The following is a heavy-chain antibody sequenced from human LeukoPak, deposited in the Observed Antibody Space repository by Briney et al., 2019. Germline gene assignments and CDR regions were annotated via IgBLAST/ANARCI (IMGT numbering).Heavy chain of an antibody. CDR2: ICYSGST. CDR3: ARLTYDYVWGSYRPNFYYFDY. V-gene: IGHV4-59*08. CDR1: GGSISSYY. J-gene: IGHJ4*02. D-gene: IGHD3-16*02. Sequence: SETLSLTCTVSGGSISSYYWSWIRQPPGKGLEWIGYICYSGSTNYNPSLKGRVTISVDTSKNQFSLKLSSVTAADTAVYYCARLTYDYVWGSYRPNFYYFDYWGQGTLVTVSS.